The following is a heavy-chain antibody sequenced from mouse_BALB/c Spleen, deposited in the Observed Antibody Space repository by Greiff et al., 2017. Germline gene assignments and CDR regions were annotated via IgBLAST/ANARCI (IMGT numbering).Heavy chain of an antibody. CDR3: ARHESYYRDYFDY. J-gene: IGHJ2*01. Sequence: DVKLVESGGGLVKPGGSLKLSCAASGFTFSSYAMSWVRQSPEKRLEWVAEISSGGSYTYYPDTVTGRFTISRDNAKNTLYLQMSSLKSEDTAMYYCARHESYYRDYFDYWGQGTTLTVSS. CDR1: GFTFSSYA. CDR2: ISSGGSYT. V-gene: IGHV5-9-4*01. D-gene: IGHD2-14*01.